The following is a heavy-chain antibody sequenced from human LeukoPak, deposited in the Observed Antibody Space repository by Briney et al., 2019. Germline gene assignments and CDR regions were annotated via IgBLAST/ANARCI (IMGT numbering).Heavy chain of an antibody. V-gene: IGHV3-7*01. Sequence: PGGSLRLSCAASGFTFSTYWMNWVRQAPGKGLEWVANIKQDGSEKYYVDSVKGRFTISRDNAKNSLYLQMNSLRAEDTAVYYCARSAGIAASGYWGQGTLVTVSS. CDR3: ARSAGIAASGY. CDR1: GFTFSTYW. CDR2: IKQDGSEK. J-gene: IGHJ4*02. D-gene: IGHD6-13*01.